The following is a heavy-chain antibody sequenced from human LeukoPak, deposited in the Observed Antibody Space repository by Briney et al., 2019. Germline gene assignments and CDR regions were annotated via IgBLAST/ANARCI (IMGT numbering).Heavy chain of an antibody. D-gene: IGHD6-19*01. CDR1: GYTFTNFE. CDR2: MNPNSGNS. J-gene: IGHJ4*02. Sequence: ASVTVSCKASGYTFTNFEVNWVRQAAGQGLEWMGWMNPNSGNSVFAQKFQGRVTITSDNSISTAYMEVSGLTPDDTAVYFCARVAPQWLAPIDYWGQGTLVIVSS. CDR3: ARVAPQWLAPIDY. V-gene: IGHV1-8*03.